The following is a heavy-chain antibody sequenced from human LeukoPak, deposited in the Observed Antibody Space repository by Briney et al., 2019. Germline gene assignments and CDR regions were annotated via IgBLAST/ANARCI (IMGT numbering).Heavy chain of an antibody. CDR3: ARKVRSSGLDY. CDR1: GFTFSSYG. V-gene: IGHV3-33*01. Sequence: PGGSLRLSCAASGFTFSSYGMHWVRQAPGKGLEWVAVIWYDGSNKYYADSVKGRLTISRDNSKNTLYLQMNSLRAEDTAVYYCARKVRSSGLDYWGQGTLVTVSS. CDR2: IWYDGSNK. J-gene: IGHJ4*02. D-gene: IGHD3-22*01.